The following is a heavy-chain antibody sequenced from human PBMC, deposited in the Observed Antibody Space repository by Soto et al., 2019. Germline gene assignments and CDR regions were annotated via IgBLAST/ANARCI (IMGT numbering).Heavy chain of an antibody. CDR3: ARHKDAGSDRGGMDV. CDR1: GGSISNLY. J-gene: IGHJ6*02. CDR2: VHYSGSI. D-gene: IGHD6-25*01. V-gene: IGHV4-59*08. Sequence: QVQLQESGPGLVKPSETLSLTCTVSGGSISNLYWTWIRQPPGKGLEWIGNVHYSGSINYNPSLKSRLTTSVDTAKNQLSLNLSSVPAADTAVYYCARHKDAGSDRGGMDVWGQGTTVTVSS.